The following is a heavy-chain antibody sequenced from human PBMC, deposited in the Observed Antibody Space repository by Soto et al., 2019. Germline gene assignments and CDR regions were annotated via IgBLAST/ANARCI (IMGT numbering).Heavy chain of an antibody. V-gene: IGHV4-39*01. CDR3: ARHPGYGLSSLDY. Sequence: QLQLQESGPGLVKPSETLSLTCTVSGGSISSSSYYWGWIRQPPGKGLEWIGSIYYSGSTYYNPSLKSRAPFSVDTSRTQFSLKLGSLPAADTPVYSCARHPGYGLSSLDYWGRGPLVTASP. CDR1: GGSISSSSYY. D-gene: IGHD5-18*01. CDR2: IYYSGST. J-gene: IGHJ4*02.